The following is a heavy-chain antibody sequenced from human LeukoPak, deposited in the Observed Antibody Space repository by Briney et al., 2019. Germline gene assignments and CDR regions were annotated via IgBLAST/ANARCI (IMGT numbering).Heavy chain of an antibody. V-gene: IGHV4-38-2*02. J-gene: IGHJ3*01. CDR2: IYHSGST. Sequence: GSLRLSCAASGFTFSSYSMNWVRQAPGKGLEWIGNIYHSGSTYYNPSLKGRVTISVDTSKNQFSLNLISVTAADTAVYYCARDGMYYYDTSGYLNAFDFWGQGTMVTVSS. CDR1: GFTFSSYS. CDR3: ARDGMYYYDTSGYLNAFDF. D-gene: IGHD3-22*01.